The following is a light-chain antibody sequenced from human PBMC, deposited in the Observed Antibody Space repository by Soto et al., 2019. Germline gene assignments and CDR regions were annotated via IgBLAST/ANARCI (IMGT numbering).Light chain of an antibody. J-gene: IGKJ5*01. CDR1: ESVSRN. Sequence: EVVVTQSPATLSGSPGERATLSWRGSESVSRNLAWYQQKPGQAPRLLIFGASKRATGIPDRFSGSGSGRDFTLPISGLEPEDFAVYYCQQYGSSPLISFGQGTRLEIK. CDR2: GAS. CDR3: QQYGSSPLIS. V-gene: IGKV3-20*01.